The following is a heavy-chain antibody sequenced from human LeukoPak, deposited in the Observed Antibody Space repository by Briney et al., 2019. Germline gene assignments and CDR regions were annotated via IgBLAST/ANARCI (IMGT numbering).Heavy chain of an antibody. V-gene: IGHV4-39*07. Sequence: PSETLSLTCTVSGGSISSSSYYWGWLRQPPGKGLEWIGSIYYSGSTYYNPSLKSRVTISVDTSKNQFSPKLSSVTAADTAVYYCARGTGSGSYEPFDYWGQGTLVTVSS. CDR1: GGSISSSSYY. D-gene: IGHD3-10*01. CDR3: ARGTGSGSYEPFDY. J-gene: IGHJ4*02. CDR2: IYYSGST.